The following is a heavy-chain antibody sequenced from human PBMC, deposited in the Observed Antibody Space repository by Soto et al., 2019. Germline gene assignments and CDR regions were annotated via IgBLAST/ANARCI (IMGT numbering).Heavy chain of an antibody. J-gene: IGHJ3*02. Sequence: SVKVSCKASGYTFTSYGISWVRQAPGQGLEWMGRIIPILGIANYAQKFQGRVTITADKSTSTAYMELSSLRSEDTAVYYCARDPANWNLDAFDIWGQGTMVTVSS. CDR1: GYTFTSYG. V-gene: IGHV1-69*04. D-gene: IGHD1-1*01. CDR2: IIPILGIA. CDR3: ARDPANWNLDAFDI.